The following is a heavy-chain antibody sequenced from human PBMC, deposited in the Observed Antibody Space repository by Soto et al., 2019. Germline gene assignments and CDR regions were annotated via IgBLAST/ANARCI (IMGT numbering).Heavy chain of an antibody. J-gene: IGHJ4*02. CDR2: ISAYNGNT. V-gene: IGHV1-18*01. CDR1: GYTFISYG. D-gene: IGHD5-12*01. CDR3: ARGEPIVTTTSPFDF. Sequence: ASVKVSCKASGYTFISYGISWVRQAPGQGLEWMGWISAYNGNTNYAQKLQGRVTMTTDTSTSTAYMELRSLRSDDTAVYYCARGEPIVTTTSPFDFWGQGTLVTVSS.